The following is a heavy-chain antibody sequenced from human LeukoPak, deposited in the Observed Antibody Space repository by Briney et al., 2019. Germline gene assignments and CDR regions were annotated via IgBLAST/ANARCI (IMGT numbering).Heavy chain of an antibody. D-gene: IGHD6-13*01. CDR2: ISAYNGNT. Sequence: ASVKVSCKASGYTFTSYGILWVRQAPGQGLEWMGWISAYNGNTNYAQKLQGRVTMTTDTSTSTAYMELRSLRSDDTAVYYCTRDLPYSSSWESIDYWGQGTLVTVSS. CDR1: GYTFTSYG. J-gene: IGHJ4*02. CDR3: TRDLPYSSSWESIDY. V-gene: IGHV1-18*01.